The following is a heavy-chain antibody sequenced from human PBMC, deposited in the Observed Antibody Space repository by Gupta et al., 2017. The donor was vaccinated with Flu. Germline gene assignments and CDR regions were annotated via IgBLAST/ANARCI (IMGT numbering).Heavy chain of an antibody. CDR3: ARVGLEKDGRNWFDP. V-gene: IGHV4-34*01. J-gene: IGHJ5*02. Sequence: TRQTPGKRLEWIGEINDSGRTNHNPSLKSRGLISIDTSNNQFSLKLTSMTAADTAVYYCARVGLEKDGRNWFDPWGQGRQVT. CDR2: INDSGRT. D-gene: IGHD1-26*01.